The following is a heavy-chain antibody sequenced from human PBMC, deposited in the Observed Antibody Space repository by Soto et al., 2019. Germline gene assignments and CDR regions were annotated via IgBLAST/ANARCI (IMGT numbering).Heavy chain of an antibody. CDR2: IYYSGST. Sequence: QVQLQESGPGLVKPSQTLSLTCTVSGGSISSGGYYWSWIRQHPGKGLEWIGYIYYSGSTNYNPPLKSRVTISVDTSKNQFSLKLSSVTAADTAVYYCARHATTLYYFDYWGQGTLVTVSS. CDR1: GGSISSGGYY. CDR3: ARHATTLYYFDY. D-gene: IGHD1-1*01. J-gene: IGHJ4*02. V-gene: IGHV4-31*03.